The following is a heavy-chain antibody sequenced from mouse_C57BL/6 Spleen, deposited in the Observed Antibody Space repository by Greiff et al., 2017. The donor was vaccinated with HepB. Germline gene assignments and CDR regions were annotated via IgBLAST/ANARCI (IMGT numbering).Heavy chain of an antibody. Sequence: VQLQQSGAALVRPGASVKLSCTASGFNIKDDYMHWVKQRPEQGLEWIGWIDPENGDTEYASKFQGKATITADTSSNTAYLQLSSLTSEDTAVYYCTTGTTVVATWYFDVWGTGTTVTVSS. J-gene: IGHJ1*03. CDR2: IDPENGDT. CDR1: GFNIKDDY. CDR3: TTGTTVVATWYFDV. V-gene: IGHV14-4*01. D-gene: IGHD1-1*01.